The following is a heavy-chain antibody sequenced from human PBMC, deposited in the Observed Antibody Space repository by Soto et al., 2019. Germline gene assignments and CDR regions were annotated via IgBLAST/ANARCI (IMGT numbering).Heavy chain of an antibody. CDR1: GYSFTGHY. D-gene: IGHD3-22*01. CDR3: ARDYDKSGYDYFDP. Sequence: ASVKVSCKASGYSFTGHYMQWVRQAPGQGLEWMGWIDPRSGATKNAQKFQGRVSMTTDTSINTAYMYLSGLTSDDTAVYYCARDYDKSGYDYFDPWGQGTLVTVSS. V-gene: IGHV1-2*02. J-gene: IGHJ5*02. CDR2: IDPRSGAT.